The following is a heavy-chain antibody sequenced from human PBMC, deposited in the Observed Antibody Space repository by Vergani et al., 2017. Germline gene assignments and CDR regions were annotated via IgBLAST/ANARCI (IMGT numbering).Heavy chain of an antibody. D-gene: IGHD6-13*01. CDR1: GGSFSGYY. V-gene: IGHV4-34*01. CDR2: INHSGST. J-gene: IGHJ5*02. CDR3: AREGIAAAGTGFDP. Sequence: QVQLQQWGAGLLKPSETLSLTCAVYGGSFSGYYWSWIRQPPGKGLEWIGEINHSGSTNYNPSLKSRVTISVDTSKNQFSLKLSSVTAADTAVYYCAREGIAAAGTGFDPWGQGTLVTVSS.